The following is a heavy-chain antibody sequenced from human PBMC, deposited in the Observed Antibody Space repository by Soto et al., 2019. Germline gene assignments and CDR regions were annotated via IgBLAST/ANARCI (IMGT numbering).Heavy chain of an antibody. V-gene: IGHV4-34*01. D-gene: IGHD3-9*01. J-gene: IGHJ3*02. CDR1: GGSFSGYY. CDR2: INHSGST. CDR3: AREYYDILTGSNDAFDI. Sequence: PSETLSLTCAVYGGSFSGYYWSWIRQPPGKGLEWIGEINHSGSTNYNPSLKSRVTISVDTSKNQFSLKLSSVTAADTAVYYCAREYYDILTGSNDAFDIWGQGTMVTVSS.